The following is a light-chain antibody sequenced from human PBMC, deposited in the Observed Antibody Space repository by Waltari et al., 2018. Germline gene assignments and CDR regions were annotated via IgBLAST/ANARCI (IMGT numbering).Light chain of an antibody. V-gene: IGLV3-19*01. CDR1: SLRRSY. CDR3: NSRDSSGNHLVV. CDR2: DKT. Sequence: SSELTQDPAVSLALGQTVRITCQGDSLRRSYASWFQQKPGQAPVLVIYDKTNRPSGIPDRFSGSSSGNTASLTITGAQAEDEADYYCNSRDSSGNHLVVFGGGTKLTVL. J-gene: IGLJ2*01.